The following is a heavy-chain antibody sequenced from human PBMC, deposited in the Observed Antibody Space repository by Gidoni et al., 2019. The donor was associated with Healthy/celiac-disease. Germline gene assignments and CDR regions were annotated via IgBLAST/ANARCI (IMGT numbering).Heavy chain of an antibody. Sequence: EVQLVESGGGLVQPGGSLRLSCAAAGCTCSSYDMHLVRQATGKGLEWVSAIGTAGDPYYPGSVKGRFTISRENAKNSLYLQMNSLRAGDTAVYYCARGPGYGSGSVFPYDYWGQGTLVTVSS. CDR2: IGTAGDP. CDR1: GCTCSSYD. CDR3: ARGPGYGSGSVFPYDY. J-gene: IGHJ4*02. D-gene: IGHD3-10*01. V-gene: IGHV3-13*05.